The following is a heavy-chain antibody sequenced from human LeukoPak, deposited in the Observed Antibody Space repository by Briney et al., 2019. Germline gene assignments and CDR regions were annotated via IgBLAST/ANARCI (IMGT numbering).Heavy chain of an antibody. V-gene: IGHV3-7*01. D-gene: IGHD1-26*01. CDR1: GFTFSSYW. Sequence: GGSLRLSCAASGFTFSSYWMSWVRQAPGKGLEWVANIKQDGSEKYYVDSVKGRFTISRDNAKNSLYLQMNSLRAEDTAVYYCARDKVVGATRFDYWGQGTLVTVSS. J-gene: IGHJ4*02. CDR2: IKQDGSEK. CDR3: ARDKVVGATRFDY.